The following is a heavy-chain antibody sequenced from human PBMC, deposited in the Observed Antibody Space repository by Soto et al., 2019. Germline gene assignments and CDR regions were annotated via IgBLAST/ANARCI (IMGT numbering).Heavy chain of an antibody. CDR2: IYYSGST. CDR1: GGSISSGGYY. Sequence: SETLSLTCTVSGGSISSGGYYWSWIRQHPGKGLEWIGYIYYSGSTYYNPSLKSRVTISVDTSKNQFSLKLSSVTAADTAVYYCARVISELPYYYYMDVWGKGTTVTVSS. J-gene: IGHJ6*03. D-gene: IGHD3-10*01. CDR3: ARVISELPYYYYMDV. V-gene: IGHV4-31*03.